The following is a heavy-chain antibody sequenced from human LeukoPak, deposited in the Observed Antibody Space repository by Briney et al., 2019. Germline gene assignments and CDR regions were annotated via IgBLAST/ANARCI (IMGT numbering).Heavy chain of an antibody. CDR1: GYTFTGYY. V-gene: IGHV1-2*02. CDR3: ARTATPKAAWANWFDP. J-gene: IGHJ5*02. Sequence: GASVKVSCKASGYTFTGYYMHWVRQAPGQGLEWMGWINPNSGGTNYAQKFQGRVTMTRDTSISTAYMELSGLRSDDTAVYYCARTATPKAAWANWFDPWGQGTLVTVSS. CDR2: INPNSGGT. D-gene: IGHD6-13*01.